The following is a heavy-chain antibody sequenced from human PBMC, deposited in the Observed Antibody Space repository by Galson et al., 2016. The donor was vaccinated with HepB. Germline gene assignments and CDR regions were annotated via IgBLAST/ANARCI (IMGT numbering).Heavy chain of an antibody. J-gene: IGHJ6*02. CDR3: AGPMGSGPRRSSSWNRGEYYYGSDV. Sequence: SVKVSCKASGGTFSNYGLSWVRLAPGQGLEWMGGIIPIFGSANYAQQFQGRLTITADKSTSTVYMDLRSLRSEDTAAYYCAGPMGSGPRRSSSWNRGEYYYGSDVWGQGTTVTVSS. D-gene: IGHD6-13*01. CDR2: IIPIFGSA. V-gene: IGHV1-69*06. CDR1: GGTFSNYG.